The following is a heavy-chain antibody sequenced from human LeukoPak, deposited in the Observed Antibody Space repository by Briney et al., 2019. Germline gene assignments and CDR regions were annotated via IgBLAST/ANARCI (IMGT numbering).Heavy chain of an antibody. D-gene: IGHD6-19*01. CDR2: ISSSGSSI. Sequence: GGSLRLSCAASGFTFSSYEMNWVRQAPGKGLEWVSYISSSGSSIYYADSVKGRFTISRDNAKNSLYLQMDSLRAEDTAVYYCARSSGWYTGFDYWGQGTLVTVSS. CDR3: ARSSGWYTGFDY. CDR1: GFTFSSYE. V-gene: IGHV3-48*03. J-gene: IGHJ4*02.